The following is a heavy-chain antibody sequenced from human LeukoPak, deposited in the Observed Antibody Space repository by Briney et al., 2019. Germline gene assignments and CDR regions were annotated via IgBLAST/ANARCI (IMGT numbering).Heavy chain of an antibody. CDR3: ARTFSEFGDLFVGYFDY. Sequence: SETLSLTCTVSGGSISSGDYYWSWIRQPPGKGLEWIGYISYSGSTYYNPSLKSRVTVSVDTSNNQFSLKLSSVTAADTAVYYCARTFSEFGDLFVGYFDYWGQGTLVTVSS. J-gene: IGHJ4*02. V-gene: IGHV4-30-4*01. CDR2: ISYSGST. CDR1: GGSISSGDYY. D-gene: IGHD3-10*01.